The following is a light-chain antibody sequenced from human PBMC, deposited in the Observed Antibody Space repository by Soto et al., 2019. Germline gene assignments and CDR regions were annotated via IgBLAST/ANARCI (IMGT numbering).Light chain of an antibody. CDR3: QQYGPSPQQYGTSPRLT. CDR2: GAF. J-gene: IGKJ4*01. V-gene: IGKV3-20*01. Sequence: EIVLPQSPGALSLSPGERATLSCRASQSVSSRYLAWYQQKPGQAPRLLISGAFTRATGIPDRFSGSGSGTDFTLTISRLEPEDFAIYYCQQYGPSPQQYGTSPRLTFGGGTRWIS. CDR1: QSVSSRY.